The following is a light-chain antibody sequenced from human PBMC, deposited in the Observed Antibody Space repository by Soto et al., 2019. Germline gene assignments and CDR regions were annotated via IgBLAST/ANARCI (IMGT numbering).Light chain of an antibody. CDR1: QTISSW. Sequence: DIQMTQSPSTLSGSVGDRVTITCRARQTISSWLAWYQQKPGKAPKLLIYKASTLKSGVPPRFSGSGSGTEFTLNISSLQPDDFATYYCQHYNSYSEAFGQGTKVELK. J-gene: IGKJ1*01. CDR2: KAS. V-gene: IGKV1-5*03. CDR3: QHYNSYSEA.